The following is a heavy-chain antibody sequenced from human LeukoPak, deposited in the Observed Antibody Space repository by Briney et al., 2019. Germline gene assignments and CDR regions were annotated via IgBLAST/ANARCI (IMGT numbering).Heavy chain of an antibody. J-gene: IGHJ4*02. Sequence: GGSLRLSCAASGFTFSSYGMHWVRQAPGKGLEWVAVIWYDGSNKYYADSVKGRFTISRDNSKNTLYLQMNSLRAEDTAAYYCATGYCSGGSCYPPTYWGQGTLVTVSS. CDR1: GFTFSSYG. CDR3: ATGYCSGGSCYPPTY. V-gene: IGHV3-33*01. CDR2: IWYDGSNK. D-gene: IGHD2-15*01.